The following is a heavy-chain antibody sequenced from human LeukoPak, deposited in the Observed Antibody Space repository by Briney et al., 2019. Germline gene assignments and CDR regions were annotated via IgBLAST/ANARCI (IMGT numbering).Heavy chain of an antibody. CDR1: GFTFTNYA. CDR2: ISYDGSNK. CDR3: ATSLTTDLAPARY. V-gene: IGHV3-30-3*01. Sequence: GRSLRLSGAASGFTFTNYAIHWVRQAPGKGLEWVGLISYDGSNKYYADSVKGRFTISRDDSKNTVFLQVNSLRADDTAVYYCATSLTTDLAPARYWGQGTLVTVSS. D-gene: IGHD4/OR15-4a*01. J-gene: IGHJ4*02.